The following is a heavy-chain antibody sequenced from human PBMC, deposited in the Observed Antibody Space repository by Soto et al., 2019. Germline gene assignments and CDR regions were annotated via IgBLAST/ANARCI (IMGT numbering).Heavy chain of an antibody. CDR3: AIGGGQIYYKGLDV. V-gene: IGHV3-11*01. J-gene: IGHJ6*02. D-gene: IGHD3-10*01. Sequence: GGSLRLSCAASELFFSDYFFSWIRQAPGKGLECVAYISGTGDTKYYGDSVKGQFTISRDNTKNSLYLQVNSLRAEDAAVYYCAIGGGQIYYKGLDVWGQGTTVTVSS. CDR2: ISGTGDTK. CDR1: ELFFSDYF.